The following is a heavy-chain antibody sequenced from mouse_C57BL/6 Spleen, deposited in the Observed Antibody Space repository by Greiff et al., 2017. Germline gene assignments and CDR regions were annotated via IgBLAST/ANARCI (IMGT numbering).Heavy chain of an antibody. J-gene: IGHJ2*01. Sequence: VQLQQSGPELVKPGASVKISCKASGYTFTDYYMNWVKQSHGKSLEWIGDINPNNGGTSYNQKFKGKATLTVDKSSSTAYMELRSLTSEDSAVYYCARRGPYYYGTDFDYWGQGTTLTVSS. D-gene: IGHD1-1*01. V-gene: IGHV1-26*01. CDR3: ARRGPYYYGTDFDY. CDR1: GYTFTDYY. CDR2: INPNNGGT.